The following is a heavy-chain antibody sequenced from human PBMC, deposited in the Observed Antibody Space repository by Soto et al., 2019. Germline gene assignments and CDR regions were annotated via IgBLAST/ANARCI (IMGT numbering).Heavy chain of an antibody. D-gene: IGHD1-26*01. CDR2: IYYSGST. Sequence: SETLSLTCTVSGGSISSSTYYWGWIRQPPGKGLEWIGSIYYSGSTYYNPSLKSRVTISVDTSKNQFSLKLSSVTAADTAVYYCARRYGGNFDYWGQGTPVTSPQ. CDR1: GGSISSSTYY. J-gene: IGHJ4*02. CDR3: ARRYGGNFDY. V-gene: IGHV4-39*07.